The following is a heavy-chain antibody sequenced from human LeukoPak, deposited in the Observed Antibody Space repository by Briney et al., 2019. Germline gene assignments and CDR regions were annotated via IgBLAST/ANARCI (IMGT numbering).Heavy chain of an antibody. V-gene: IGHV1-18*01. CDR1: GYTFTSYG. J-gene: IGHJ6*02. Sequence: ASVKVSCKASGYTFTSYGISWVRQAPGQGLEWMGWISAYNGNTNYAQKLQGRVTMTTDTSTSTAYMELRSLRSDDTAVYYCAGTVITREYYYYGMDVWGQGTTVTVSS. CDR3: AGTVITREYYYYGMDV. CDR2: ISAYNGNT. D-gene: IGHD4-11*01.